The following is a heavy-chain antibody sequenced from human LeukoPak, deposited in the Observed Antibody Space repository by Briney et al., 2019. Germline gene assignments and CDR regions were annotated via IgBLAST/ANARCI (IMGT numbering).Heavy chain of an antibody. D-gene: IGHD6-19*01. V-gene: IGHV4-59*08. CDR3: ARHSIVGQWLVPFDY. CDR2: IYYSGST. CDR1: GGSISSYY. J-gene: IGHJ4*02. Sequence: SETLSLTCTVSGGSISSYYWSWIRQPPGKGLEWIGYIYYSGSTNYNPSLKSRVTISVDTSKNQFSLKLSSVTAADTAVYYCARHSIVGQWLVPFDYWGQGTLVTVSS.